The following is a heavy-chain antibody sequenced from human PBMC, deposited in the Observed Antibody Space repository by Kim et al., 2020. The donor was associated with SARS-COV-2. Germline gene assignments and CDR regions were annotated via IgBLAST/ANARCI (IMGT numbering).Heavy chain of an antibody. CDR3: AKAYYYGSGSYYTEGGMDV. J-gene: IGHJ6*02. D-gene: IGHD3-10*01. CDR2: ISWNSGSI. V-gene: IGHV3-9*01. Sequence: GGSLRLSCAASGFTFDDYAMHWVRQAPGKGLEWVSGISWNSGSIGYADSVKGRFTISRDNAKNSLYLQMNSLRAEDTALYYCAKAYYYGSGSYYTEGGMDVWGQETTVTVSS. CDR1: GFTFDDYA.